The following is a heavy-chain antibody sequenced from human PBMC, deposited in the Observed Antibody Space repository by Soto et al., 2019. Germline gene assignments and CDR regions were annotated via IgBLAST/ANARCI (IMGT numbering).Heavy chain of an antibody. CDR2: TYHRGST. D-gene: IGHD6-25*01. Sequence: XGTLSLTCSVSGVSISSYFWSWIRQAPGRGLEWIGYTYHRGSTNYSPSLRSRVAISLDTSENQFSLKVNSVTAADTAVYYCARIGGYHGPLDYWGQGTPVTV. V-gene: IGHV4-59*01. J-gene: IGHJ4*02. CDR1: GVSISSYF. CDR3: ARIGGYHGPLDY.